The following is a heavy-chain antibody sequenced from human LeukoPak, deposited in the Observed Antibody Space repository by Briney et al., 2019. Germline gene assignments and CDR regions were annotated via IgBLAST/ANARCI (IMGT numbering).Heavy chain of an antibody. D-gene: IGHD4-11*01. CDR2: IYYSGST. CDR3: ARLDYSNYYYYYGMDV. V-gene: IGHV4-59*08. CDR1: GGSFSGYY. J-gene: IGHJ6*02. Sequence: PSETLSLTCAVYGGSFSGYYWSWIRQPPGKGLEWIGYIYYSGSTNYNPSLKSRVTISVDTSKNQFSLKVSSVTAADTAVYYCARLDYSNYYYYYGMDVWGQGTTVTVSS.